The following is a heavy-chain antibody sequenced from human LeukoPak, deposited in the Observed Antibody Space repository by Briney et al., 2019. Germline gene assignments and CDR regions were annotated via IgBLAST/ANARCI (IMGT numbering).Heavy chain of an antibody. J-gene: IGHJ4*02. D-gene: IGHD3-22*01. CDR1: GFTFRTYG. V-gene: IGHV3-33*05. Sequence: GGSLRLSCAASGFTFRTYGMHWVRQAPGKGLEWVAVSYADDNQYYADSVKGRFTISRDNSKNTLYVQMNSLRAEDTALYYCATGRGYYYGHWGQGTLVTVSS. CDR2: SYADDNQ. CDR3: ATGRGYYYGH.